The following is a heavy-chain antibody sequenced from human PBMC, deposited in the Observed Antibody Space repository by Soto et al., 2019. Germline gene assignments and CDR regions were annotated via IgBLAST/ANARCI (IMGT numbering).Heavy chain of an antibody. Sequence: EVQLLESGGGLVQPGGSLRLSCAASGFTFSSYAMSWVRQAPGKGLEWVSAISGSGGSTYYADSVKGRFTISRDNSKNTLYLQMNSLRAEDTAVYYCAKEGPGGGNSLYYYYYGMDVWGQGTTVTVSS. V-gene: IGHV3-23*01. J-gene: IGHJ6*02. D-gene: IGHD2-21*02. CDR3: AKEGPGGGNSLYYYYYGMDV. CDR2: ISGSGGST. CDR1: GFTFSSYA.